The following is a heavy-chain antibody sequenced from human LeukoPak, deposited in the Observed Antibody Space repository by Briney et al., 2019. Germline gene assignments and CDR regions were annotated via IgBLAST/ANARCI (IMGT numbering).Heavy chain of an antibody. CDR2: INAGNGNT. J-gene: IGHJ4*02. CDR1: GYTFTSYA. V-gene: IGHV1-3*01. D-gene: IGHD3-22*01. Sequence: ASVKVSCKASGYTFTSYAMHWVRQAPGQRLEWMGWINAGNGNTKYSQKFQGRVTITRDTSASTAYMELRSLRSDDTAVYYCARTTYYYDSSGYYLFDYWGQGTLVTVSS. CDR3: ARTTYYYDSSGYYLFDY.